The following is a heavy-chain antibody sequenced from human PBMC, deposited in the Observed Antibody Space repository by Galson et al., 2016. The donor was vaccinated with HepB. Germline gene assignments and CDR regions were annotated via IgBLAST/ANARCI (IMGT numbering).Heavy chain of an antibody. J-gene: IGHJ2*01. Sequence: SLRLACAASGFTFSSYAMTWVRQAPGKGLEWVSGIRGSGDIAYDGDSGKGRFSISRDNSKNTLHLQMNSLRADDTAVYFCAKDQTTYDPGWYFDIWGRGTLVTVSS. CDR1: GFTFSSYA. D-gene: IGHD3-3*01. CDR3: AKDQTTYDPGWYFDI. V-gene: IGHV3-23*01. CDR2: IRGSGDIA.